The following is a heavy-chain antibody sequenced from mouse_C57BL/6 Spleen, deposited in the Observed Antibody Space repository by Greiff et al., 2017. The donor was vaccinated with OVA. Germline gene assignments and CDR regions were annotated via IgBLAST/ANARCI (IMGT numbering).Heavy chain of an antibody. CDR2: IYPRSGNT. D-gene: IGHD2-5*01. Sequence: QVQLKESGAELARPGASVKLSCKASGYTFTSYGISWVKQRTGQGLEWIGEIYPRSGNTYYNEKFKGKATLTADKSSSTAYMELRSLTSEDSAVYVCARRDYSNYSAWFAYWGQGTLVTVSA. CDR3: ARRDYSNYSAWFAY. J-gene: IGHJ3*01. V-gene: IGHV1-81*01. CDR1: GYTFTSYG.